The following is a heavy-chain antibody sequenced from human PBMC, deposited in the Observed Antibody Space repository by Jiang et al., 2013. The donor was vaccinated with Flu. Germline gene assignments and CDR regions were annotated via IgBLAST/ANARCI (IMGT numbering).Heavy chain of an antibody. V-gene: IGHV1-2*02. J-gene: IGHJ5*02. CDR3: AREFVVVAATREGPNWFDP. D-gene: IGHD2-15*01. CDR1: GYTFTGYY. CDR2: INPNSGGT. Sequence: VKKPGASVKVSCKASGYTFTGYYMHWVRQAPGQGLEWMGWINPNSGGTNYAQKFQGRVTMTRDTSISTAYMELSRLRSDDTAVYYCAREFVVVAATREGPNWFDPWGQGTLVTVSS.